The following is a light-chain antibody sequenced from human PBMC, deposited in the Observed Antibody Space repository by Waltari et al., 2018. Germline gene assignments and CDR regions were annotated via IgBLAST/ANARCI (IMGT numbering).Light chain of an antibody. CDR1: QSVARN. CDR3: QQYSNWPPYT. Sequence: EIVMTQSPATLSVSLGEDAAPPCRASQSVARNVAWYQQKPGQAPRLLIHGASTRATGVPVRFSGSGSETEFTLIISSLQSEDSAVYFCQQYSNWPPYTFGQGTKLEIK. CDR2: GAS. V-gene: IGKV3-15*01. J-gene: IGKJ2*01.